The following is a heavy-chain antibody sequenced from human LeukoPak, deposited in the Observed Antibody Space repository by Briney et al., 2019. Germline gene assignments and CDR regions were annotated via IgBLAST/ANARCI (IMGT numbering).Heavy chain of an antibody. CDR1: GYTFTGYY. D-gene: IGHD2-2*01. CDR2: INPNSGAT. J-gene: IGHJ4*02. CDR3: ARYCSSASCQSYFDY. Sequence: ASVKVSCKASGYTFTGYYIHWVRQAPGQGLEWMGWINPNSGATNYAQQFQGRVTMTRDTSISTAYMELSRLRSDDTAVYYCARYCSSASCQSYFDYWGQGTLVTASS. V-gene: IGHV1-2*02.